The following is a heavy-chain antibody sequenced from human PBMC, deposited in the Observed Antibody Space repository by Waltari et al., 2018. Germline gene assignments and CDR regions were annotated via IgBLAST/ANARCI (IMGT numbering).Heavy chain of an antibody. V-gene: IGHV3-66*02. CDR1: GFTVSSTY. CDR3: ARSPNSIRGFWSGSYGMDV. CDR2: IYSGGST. Sequence: EVQLVESGGGLVQPGGSLRLSCAASGFTVSSTYMSWVRQAPGQGLEWVSVIYSGGSTYYADSVKGRFTISRDNSKNTLYLQMNSLRAEDTAVYYCARSPNSIRGFWSGSYGMDVWGQGTTVTVSS. D-gene: IGHD3-3*01. J-gene: IGHJ6*02.